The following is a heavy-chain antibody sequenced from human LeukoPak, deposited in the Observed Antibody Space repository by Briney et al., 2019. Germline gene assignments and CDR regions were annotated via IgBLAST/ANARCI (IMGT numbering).Heavy chain of an antibody. D-gene: IGHD6-13*01. Sequence: PGGSLRLSCAASGFTFSSYAMSWVRQAPGKGLEWVSAISGSGGSTYYADSVKGRFTISRDNSKNTLYLQMNSLRAEDTAVYYCAKVIVAYSSSWYFDYWGQGTLVTVSS. V-gene: IGHV3-23*01. CDR1: GFTFSSYA. J-gene: IGHJ4*02. CDR3: AKVIVAYSSSWYFDY. CDR2: ISGSGGST.